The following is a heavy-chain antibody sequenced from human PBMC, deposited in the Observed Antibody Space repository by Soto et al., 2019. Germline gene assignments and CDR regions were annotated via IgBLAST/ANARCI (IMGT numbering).Heavy chain of an antibody. V-gene: IGHV1-69*12. CDR3: ARSWGGYQGDAFDI. CDR2: IIPIFGTA. D-gene: IGHD5-12*01. CDR1: GGTFSSYA. Sequence: QIQLVQSGAEVKKPESSVKVSCKASGGTFSSYAISWVRQAPGQGLEWMGGIIPIFGTANYAQKFQGRVTITADESTSTAYMELSSMRSEDTAVYYCARSWGGYQGDAFDIWGQGTMVTVSS. J-gene: IGHJ3*02.